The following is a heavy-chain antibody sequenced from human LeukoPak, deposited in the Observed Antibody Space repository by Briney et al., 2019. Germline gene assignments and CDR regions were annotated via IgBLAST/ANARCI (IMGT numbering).Heavy chain of an antibody. Sequence: SETLSLTCAVSGYSISSGYYWSWIRQPPGKGLEWIATINHSGETYYNPSLKSRVTISVDTSKNQFSLKLSSVTAAGTAIYYCARYTANKSGYSFDYWGQGTLVSVSS. CDR1: GYSISSGYY. J-gene: IGHJ4*02. V-gene: IGHV4-38-2*01. CDR2: INHSGET. D-gene: IGHD3-22*01. CDR3: ARYTANKSGYSFDY.